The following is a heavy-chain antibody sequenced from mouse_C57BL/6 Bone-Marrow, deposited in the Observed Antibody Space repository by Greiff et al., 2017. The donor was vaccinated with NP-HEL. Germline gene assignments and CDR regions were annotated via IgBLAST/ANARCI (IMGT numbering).Heavy chain of an antibody. CDR2: INPNNGGT. J-gene: IGHJ4*01. D-gene: IGHD1-1*01. Sequence: VQLHQSGPELVKPGASVKISCKASGYTFTDYYMNWVKQSHGKSLEWIGDINPNNGGTSYNQKFKGKATLTVDKSSSTAYMELRSLTSEDSAVYYCARGGYYGYYAMDYWGQGTSVTVSS. V-gene: IGHV1-26*01. CDR1: GYTFTDYY. CDR3: ARGGYYGYYAMDY.